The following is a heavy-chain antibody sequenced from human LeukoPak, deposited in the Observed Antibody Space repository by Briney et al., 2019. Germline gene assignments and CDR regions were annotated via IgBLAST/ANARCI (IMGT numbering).Heavy chain of an antibody. J-gene: IGHJ4*02. CDR2: MNPNSGNT. V-gene: IGHV1-8*01. D-gene: IGHD5-18*01. Sequence: ASVKVSCKASGYTFTNYDINWVRQATGQGLEWMGWMNPNSGNTGYLQKFQGRVTMTMNTSISTAYMELSSLRSEDTAVYYCARALTPASGYSHGSWGQGTLVTVSS. CDR1: GYTFTNYD. CDR3: ARALTPASGYSHGS.